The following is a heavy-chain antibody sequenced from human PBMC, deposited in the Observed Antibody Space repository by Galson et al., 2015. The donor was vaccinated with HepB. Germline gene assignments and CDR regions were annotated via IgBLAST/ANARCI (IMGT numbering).Heavy chain of an antibody. Sequence: SLRLSCAASGFTFSSYSMNWVRQAPGKGLEWVSSISSSSSYIYYADSVKGRFTISRDNAKNSLYLQMNSPRAEDTAVYYCARDLRLAARPFFRFDPWGQGTLVTVSS. J-gene: IGHJ5*02. D-gene: IGHD6-6*01. CDR2: ISSSSSYI. CDR1: GFTFSSYS. V-gene: IGHV3-21*01. CDR3: ARDLRLAARPFFRFDP.